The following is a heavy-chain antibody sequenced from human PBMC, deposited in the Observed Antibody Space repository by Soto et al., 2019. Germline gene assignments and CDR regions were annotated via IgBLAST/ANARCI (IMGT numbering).Heavy chain of an antibody. V-gene: IGHV1-8*01. CDR2: MQPSSGRT. CDR3: ARGVAAGVDY. Sequence: ASVKVSCKASGYSFTSLDINWVRQTAGQGLEWMGWMQPSSGRTGYAQKFQGRVTMTRDTSINTAYMELSSLTSDDTAFYYCARGVAAGVDYWGQGTLVTVSS. D-gene: IGHD1-26*01. J-gene: IGHJ4*02. CDR1: GYSFTSLD.